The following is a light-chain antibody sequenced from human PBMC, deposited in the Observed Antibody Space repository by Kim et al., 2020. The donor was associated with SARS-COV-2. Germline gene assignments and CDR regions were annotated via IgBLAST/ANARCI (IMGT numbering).Light chain of an antibody. Sequence: QSALTQPASVSGSPGQSITISCTGTSSDVGGYNYVSWYQQHPGKAPKLMIYDVSNRPSGVSNRFFGSKSGNTASLTISGLQAEDEAGYYCSSYTRSSTVVFGGGTQLTVL. V-gene: IGLV2-14*03. J-gene: IGLJ2*01. CDR2: DVS. CDR3: SSYTRSSTVV. CDR1: SSDVGGYNY.